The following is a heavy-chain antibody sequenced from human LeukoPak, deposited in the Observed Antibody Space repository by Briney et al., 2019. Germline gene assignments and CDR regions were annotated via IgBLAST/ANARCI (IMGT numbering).Heavy chain of an antibody. D-gene: IGHD3-3*01. CDR3: PSHSCDGSGCYLFSEYCQL. CDR2: INPSSGGT. V-gene: IGHV1-2*05. J-gene: IGHJ1*01. Sequence: ASVKVSPEPSLDSFIGDMIRTVRQAPGKGLEWMAQINPSSGGTIYAQKFQGGVTMTRHTYISKDYVSVNRLRYDETHVYYFPSHSCDGSGCYLFSEYCQLWGQGTVVTVSS. CDR1: LDSFIGDM.